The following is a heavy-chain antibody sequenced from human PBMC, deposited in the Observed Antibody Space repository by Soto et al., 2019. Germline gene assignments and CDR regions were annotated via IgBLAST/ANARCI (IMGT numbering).Heavy chain of an antibody. CDR2: ISANGYNQ. D-gene: IGHD2-2*01. Sequence: XLRLSCVASGFTFTTFAMHCVGRAPGGGLDWVAAISANGYNQFYGHSVKGRFTISRDDSRNTVNLQLNSVRLDDTAVYYCVRDTAEDCSGATCYVPLQHWGQGTLVTVSS. V-gene: IGHV3-30*04. CDR1: GFTFTTFA. J-gene: IGHJ1*01. CDR3: VRDTAEDCSGATCYVPLQH.